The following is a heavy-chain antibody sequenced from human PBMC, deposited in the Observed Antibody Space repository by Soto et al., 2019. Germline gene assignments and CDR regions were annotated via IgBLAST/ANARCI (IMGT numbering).Heavy chain of an antibody. Sequence: EVPLVESGGGLVQPGGSLRLSCAASGFTFSSYWMSWVRQAPGKGLEWVANIKQDGSEKYYVDSVKGRFTISRDNAKDAVYLEMNRLRAEDTAVYYCARGGGYSYGERPCAYWGQGTLVTVS. V-gene: IGHV3-7*04. CDR3: ARGGGYSYGERPCAY. CDR1: GFTFSSYW. J-gene: IGHJ4*02. D-gene: IGHD5-18*01. CDR2: IKQDGSEK.